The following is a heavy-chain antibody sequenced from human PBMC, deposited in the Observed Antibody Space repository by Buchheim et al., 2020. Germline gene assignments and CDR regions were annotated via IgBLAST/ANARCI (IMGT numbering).Heavy chain of an antibody. CDR2: ISYDGSNI. CDR1: GFTFSSYG. Sequence: QVQLVESGGGVVQPGRSLRLSCAASGFTFSSYGMHWVRQAPGKGLEWVAVISYDGSNIYYADSVKGRFTISRDNSKNTLYLQMNSLRAEDTAVYYCAKQLRDGYNLASDYWGQGTL. J-gene: IGHJ4*02. CDR3: AKQLRDGYNLASDY. D-gene: IGHD5-24*01. V-gene: IGHV3-30*18.